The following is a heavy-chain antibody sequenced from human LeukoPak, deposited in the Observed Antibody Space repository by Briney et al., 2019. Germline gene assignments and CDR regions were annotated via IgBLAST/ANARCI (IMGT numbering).Heavy chain of an antibody. J-gene: IGHJ4*02. CDR1: GGSFSGYY. D-gene: IGHD1-7*01. V-gene: IGHV4-34*01. CDR2: MNQRGSM. Sequence: SETLSLTCAVYGGSFSGYYWSWIRQPPGKGLEWIGEMNQRGSMNYNPSLKSRVTISVDRSKNQFSLKLSSVTAADTAVYYCARELELRYWGQGTLVTVSS. CDR3: ARELELRY.